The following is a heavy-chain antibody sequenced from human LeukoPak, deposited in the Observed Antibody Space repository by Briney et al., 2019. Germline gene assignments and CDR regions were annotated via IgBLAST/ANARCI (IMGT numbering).Heavy chain of an antibody. CDR3: ARELEWLPGAFDY. D-gene: IGHD5-12*01. CDR2: IIPILGIA. CDR1: GGTFSSYA. V-gene: IGHV1-69*04. J-gene: IGHJ4*02. Sequence: ASVKVSCKASGGTFSSYAISWVRQAPGQGLEWMGRIIPILGIANYAQKFQGRVTITADKSTSTAYMELSSLRSEDTAVYYCARELEWLPGAFDYWGQGTLVTVSS.